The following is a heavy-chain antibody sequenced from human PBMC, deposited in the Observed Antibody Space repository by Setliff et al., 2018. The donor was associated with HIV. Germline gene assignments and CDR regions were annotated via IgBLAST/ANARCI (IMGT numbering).Heavy chain of an antibody. Sequence: ETLSLTCTVSGGSISSSSYYWGWIRQPPGKGLEWIGNIYHSGSTHYNPSLQSRVTISVDKSKSQFSLKLNSVTAADTAVYYCGGNGYYSIDYWGQGTLVTVSS. CDR2: IYHSGST. J-gene: IGHJ4*02. CDR1: GGSISSSSYY. D-gene: IGHD3-22*01. CDR3: GGNGYYSIDY. V-gene: IGHV4-39*07.